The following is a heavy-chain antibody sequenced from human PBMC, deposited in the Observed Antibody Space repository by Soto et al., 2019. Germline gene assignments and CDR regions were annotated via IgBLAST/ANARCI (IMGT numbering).Heavy chain of an antibody. CDR1: GGSFSGYY. Sequence: PSETLSLTCAVYGGSFSGYYWSWIRQPPGKGLEWIGEINHSGSTNYNPSLKSRVTISVDTSKNQFSLKLSSVTAADTAVYYCAREEGMTTVTRDAFDIWGQRTILTVS. J-gene: IGHJ3*02. CDR2: INHSGST. CDR3: AREEGMTTVTRDAFDI. D-gene: IGHD4-17*01. V-gene: IGHV4-34*01.